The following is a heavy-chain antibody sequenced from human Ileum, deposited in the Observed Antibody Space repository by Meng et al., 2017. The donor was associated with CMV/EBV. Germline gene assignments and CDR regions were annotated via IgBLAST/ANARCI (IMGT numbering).Heavy chain of an antibody. CDR2: IYYSGST. Sequence: SETLSLTCTVSGGSISSSSYYWVWIRQPPGKGLEWIGSIYYSGSTYYNPSLKSRVTISVDTSKNQFSLKMSSVTSADTAVYYFARRFPPYRSTSPYGMDVWGQGTTVTVSS. J-gene: IGHJ6*02. D-gene: IGHD2-2*01. CDR3: ARRFPPYRSTSPYGMDV. V-gene: IGHV4-39*01. CDR1: GGSISSSSYY.